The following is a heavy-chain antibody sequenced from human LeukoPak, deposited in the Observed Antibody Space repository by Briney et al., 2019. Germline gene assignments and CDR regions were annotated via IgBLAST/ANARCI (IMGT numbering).Heavy chain of an antibody. CDR2: VSPYNGGT. J-gene: IGHJ3*01. Sequence: ASLKVSCKPSGYTLTAHYIHWMRQAPGQGLEWMGWVSPYNGGTMYAQRFQGRVTLTWDRPTTTVYLELSRLGSYDTAVYFCSRDPFDHYDSNYYYADAFDFWGQGTMLTVSS. V-gene: IGHV1-2*02. D-gene: IGHD3-22*01. CDR3: SRDPFDHYDSNYYYADAFDF. CDR1: GYTLTAHY.